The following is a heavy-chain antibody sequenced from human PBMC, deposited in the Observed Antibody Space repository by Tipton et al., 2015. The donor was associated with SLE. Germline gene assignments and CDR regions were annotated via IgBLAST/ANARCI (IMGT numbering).Heavy chain of an antibody. Sequence: SLRLSCAASGFTFSSYWMSWVRQAPGKGLEWVSAISGSGGSTYYADSVKGRFTISRDNSKNTLYLQMNSLRAEDTAVYYCARKVGGLVVYAMDYYYGMDVWGQGTTVTVSS. J-gene: IGHJ6*02. CDR1: GFTFSSYW. CDR2: ISGSGGST. CDR3: ARKVGGLVVYAMDYYYGMDV. V-gene: IGHV3-23*01. D-gene: IGHD2-8*02.